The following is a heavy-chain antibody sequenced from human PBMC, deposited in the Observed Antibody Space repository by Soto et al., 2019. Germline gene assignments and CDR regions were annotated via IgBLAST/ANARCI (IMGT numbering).Heavy chain of an antibody. CDR1: GGTISSGGYS. V-gene: IGHV4-30-2*01. CDR3: ARDPSIVATTGTYYYYYGMDV. J-gene: IGHJ6*02. D-gene: IGHD5-12*01. Sequence: SETLSLTCAVSGGTISSGGYSWSWIRQPPGKGLEWIGYIYHSGSTYYNPSLKSRVTISVDRSKNQFSLKLSSVTAADTAVYYCARDPSIVATTGTYYYYYGMDVWGQGTTVTVSS. CDR2: IYHSGST.